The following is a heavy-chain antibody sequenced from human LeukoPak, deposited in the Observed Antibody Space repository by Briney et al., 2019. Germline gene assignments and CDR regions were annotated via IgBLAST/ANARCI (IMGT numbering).Heavy chain of an antibody. D-gene: IGHD2-15*01. V-gene: IGHV3-48*03. CDR1: GFTFSSYE. CDR2: ISSSGSII. Sequence: GGSLRLSCAASGFTFSSYETNWVRQAPGKGLEWVSYISSSGSIIYYADSVKGRFTISRDNAKNSLYLQMNSLRAEDTAVYYCASMVVVAARDYWGQGTLVTVSS. J-gene: IGHJ4*02. CDR3: ASMVVVAARDY.